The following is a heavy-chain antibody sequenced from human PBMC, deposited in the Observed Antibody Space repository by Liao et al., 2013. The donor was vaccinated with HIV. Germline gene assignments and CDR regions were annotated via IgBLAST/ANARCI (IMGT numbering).Heavy chain of an antibody. V-gene: IGHV4-30-4*01. J-gene: IGHJ5*01. Sequence: QVQLQESGPGLVKPSQNLSLSCTVSGGSISSADHYWSWIRQAPGRGLEWIGYIYYTGSTYFTPSLKSRVNISLDASKNQFSLRLSSVTAADTAVYYCASQGGPRAEFDPWGRGT. D-gene: IGHD1-26*01. CDR3: ASQGGPRAEFDP. CDR2: IYYTGST. CDR1: GGSISSADHY.